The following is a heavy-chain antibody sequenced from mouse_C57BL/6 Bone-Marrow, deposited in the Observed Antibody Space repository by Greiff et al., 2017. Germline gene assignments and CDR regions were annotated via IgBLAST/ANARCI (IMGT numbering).Heavy chain of an antibody. V-gene: IGHV1-64*01. CDR1: GYTFTSYW. D-gene: IGHD2-5*01. J-gene: IGHJ4*01. Sequence: QVQLQQPGAELVKPGASVKLSCKASGYTFTSYWMHWVKQRPGQGLEWIGMIHPNSGSTNYNEKFKSKATLTVDKSSSTAYMQLSSLTSEDSAVYYCARKTYYSSCDYAMDYWGQGTSVTVSS. CDR3: ARKTYYSSCDYAMDY. CDR2: IHPNSGST.